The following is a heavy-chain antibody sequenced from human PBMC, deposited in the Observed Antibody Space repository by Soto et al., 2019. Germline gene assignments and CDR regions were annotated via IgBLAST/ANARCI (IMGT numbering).Heavy chain of an antibody. V-gene: IGHV3-30*18. CDR2: ISYDASNK. J-gene: IGHJ6*02. D-gene: IGHD2-2*01. CDR1: GFTFSSYG. CDR3: AKNERYCTSTTCPHYYGIDV. Sequence: PGGSLRLSCAASGFTFSSYGMHWVRQAPGKGLEWVAGISYDASNKYFGDSVKGRFTISRDNSKSTLYLQMNSLRAADTAVYYCAKNERYCTSTTCPHYYGIDVWGRWTTVSVSS.